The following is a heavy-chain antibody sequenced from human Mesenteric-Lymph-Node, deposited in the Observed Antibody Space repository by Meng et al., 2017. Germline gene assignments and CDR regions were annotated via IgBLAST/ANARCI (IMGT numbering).Heavy chain of an antibody. CDR2: ISPYNGYT. CDR3: ARSKHYYGSGTYYKIPSEFDY. Sequence: ASVKVSCKASGYIFTSYSITWVRQAPGQGLEWMGWISPYNGYTKTAQMLQGRVTLTTDTSTSTAYMELRSLTSDDTAVYYCARSKHYYGSGTYYKIPSEFDYWGQGTTVTVSS. V-gene: IGHV1-18*01. J-gene: IGHJ4*03. D-gene: IGHD3-10*01. CDR1: GYIFTSYS.